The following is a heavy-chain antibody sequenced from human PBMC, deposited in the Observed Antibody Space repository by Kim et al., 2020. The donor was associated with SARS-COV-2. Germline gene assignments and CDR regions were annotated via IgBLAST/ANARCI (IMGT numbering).Heavy chain of an antibody. D-gene: IGHD3-22*01. CDR2: IYYSGAT. CDR3: ARATIYYDSSGYYMYFFD. Sequence: SETLSLTCTVSGGSISTYYWSWIRQPPGQGLEWIGYIYYSGATSYDPSLESRASISLDTSNNQFSLNLTSVTAADTAVFYCARATIYYDSSGYYMYFFD. V-gene: IGHV4-59*01. J-gene: IGHJ4*01. CDR1: GGSISTYY.